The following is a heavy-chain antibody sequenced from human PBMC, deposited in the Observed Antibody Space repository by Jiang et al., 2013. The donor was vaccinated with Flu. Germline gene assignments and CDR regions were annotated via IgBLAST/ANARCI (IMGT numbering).Heavy chain of an antibody. CDR3: ARIPIIAVAGPDDYDAFDI. D-gene: IGHD6-19*01. CDR1: GDSVSSNSAA. J-gene: IGHJ3*02. Sequence: SQTLSLTCAISGDSVSSNSAAWNWIRQSPSRGLEWLGRTYYRSKWYNDYAVSVKSRITINPDTSKNQFSLQLNSVTPEDTAVYYCARIPIIAVAGPDDYDAFDIWGQGTMVTVSS. CDR2: TYYRSKWYN. V-gene: IGHV6-1*01.